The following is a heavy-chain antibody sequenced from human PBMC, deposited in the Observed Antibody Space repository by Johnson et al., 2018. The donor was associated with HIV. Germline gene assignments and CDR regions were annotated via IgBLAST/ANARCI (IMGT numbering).Heavy chain of an antibody. CDR1: GFTFDDYG. CDR3: SKGPWDLPHAFNI. Sequence: VQLVESGGGVVRPGGSLRLSCAASGFTFDDYGMSWVRQAPGQGLEWVSAISASGRDIYYGDSVKCRFPISRDNSKNTLYLQMNSLRAEDTAVYYCSKGPWDLPHAFNIWGRVTMVIVSS. J-gene: IGHJ3*02. V-gene: IGHV3-23*04. CDR2: ISASGRDI. D-gene: IGHD1-26*01.